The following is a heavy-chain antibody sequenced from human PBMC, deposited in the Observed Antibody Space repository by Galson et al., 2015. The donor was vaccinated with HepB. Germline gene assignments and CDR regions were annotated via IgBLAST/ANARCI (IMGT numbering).Heavy chain of an antibody. CDR1: AFTFSYYP. D-gene: IGHD3/OR15-3a*01. Sequence: SLRLSSAASAFTFSYYPMHWARQAPGRGLEWVAAISSDRNNKYYADSVEGRFAISRDNSMNTLYLQMNSLRSEDTAVYYCARGPDWEFDYWGQGTLVTVSS. V-gene: IGHV3-30*09. CDR3: ARGPDWEFDY. CDR2: ISSDRNNK. J-gene: IGHJ4*02.